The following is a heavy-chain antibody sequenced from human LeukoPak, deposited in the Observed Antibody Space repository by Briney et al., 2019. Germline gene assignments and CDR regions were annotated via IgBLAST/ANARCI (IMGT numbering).Heavy chain of an antibody. D-gene: IGHD2-2*01. Sequence: GGSLRLSCAASGFTFSSYSMNWVRQAPGKGLEWVSSIGDNSNYIYYSDSVEGRFTISRDNAKNSLYLQMNSLRVEDTAVYYCANHFACGSTSCPPFDSWGQGTLVTVSS. CDR1: GFTFSSYS. V-gene: IGHV3-21*01. CDR2: IGDNSNYI. J-gene: IGHJ4*02. CDR3: ANHFACGSTSCPPFDS.